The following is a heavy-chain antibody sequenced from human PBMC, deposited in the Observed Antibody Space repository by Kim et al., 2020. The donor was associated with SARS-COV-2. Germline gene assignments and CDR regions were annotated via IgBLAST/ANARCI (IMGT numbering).Heavy chain of an antibody. V-gene: IGHV7-4-1*02. CDR1: GYTFTSYA. CDR2: INTNTGNP. CDR3: ARVPIFPRYDFWSGYHYYMDV. J-gene: IGHJ6*03. D-gene: IGHD3-3*01. Sequence: ASVNVSCKASGYTFTSYAMNWVRQAPGQGLEWMGWINTNTGNPTYAQGFTGRFVFSLDTSVSTAYLQISSLKAEETAVYYCARVPIFPRYDFWSGYHYYMDVWGKGTTVTVSS.